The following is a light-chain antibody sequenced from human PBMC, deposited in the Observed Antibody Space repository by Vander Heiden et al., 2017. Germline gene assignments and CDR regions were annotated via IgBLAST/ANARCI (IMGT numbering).Light chain of an antibody. CDR2: DAS. V-gene: IGKV1-33*01. CDR1: QDISNY. Sequence: DIQMTQSPSSLSASVGDGVTTCQASQDISNYLNWYQQKPGKAPKLLIYDASNLETGVPSRFSGSGSGTDFTFTISSLQPEDIATYYCQQYDNLPLYTFRQGTKLEIK. J-gene: IGKJ2*01. CDR3: QQYDNLPLYT.